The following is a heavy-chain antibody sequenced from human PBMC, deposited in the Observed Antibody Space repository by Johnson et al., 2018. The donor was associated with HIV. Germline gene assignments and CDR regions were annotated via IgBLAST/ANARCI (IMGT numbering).Heavy chain of an antibody. CDR1: GFSFDSHA. Sequence: VQLVESGGGLVKPGGSLRLSCAASGFSFDSHAINWVRQAPGKGLQWVSAISYRGSSTYYADSVKGRFTISRDNSRSTVYLHMINLRADDTALYYCAREISRYYYDYAAFDLWGQGTTVTVSS. CDR3: AREISRYYYDYAAFDL. CDR2: ISYRGSST. D-gene: IGHD3-22*01. J-gene: IGHJ3*01. V-gene: IGHV3-23*04.